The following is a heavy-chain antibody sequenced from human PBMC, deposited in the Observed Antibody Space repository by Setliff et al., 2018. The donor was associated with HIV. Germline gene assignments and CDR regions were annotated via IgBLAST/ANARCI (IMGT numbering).Heavy chain of an antibody. CDR1: GFTFTSYW. D-gene: IGHD3-3*02. Sequence: PGGSLSLSCAASGFTFTSYWMIWVRQAPGKGLEWVANINQDRSEKNYVDSVKGRFTISRDNAKNSLYLQMDSLRVEDTTVYYCTRKLAPGHGMDVWGQGTTVTVSS. CDR2: INQDRSEK. CDR3: TRKLAPGHGMDV. J-gene: IGHJ6*02. V-gene: IGHV3-7*01.